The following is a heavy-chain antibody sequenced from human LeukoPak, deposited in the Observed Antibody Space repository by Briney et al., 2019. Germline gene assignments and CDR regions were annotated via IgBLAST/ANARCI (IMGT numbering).Heavy chain of an antibody. J-gene: IGHJ4*02. V-gene: IGHV1-18*01. CDR3: ASSGSGSYHSPSY. Sequence: ASVKASCTASAYTFTSYAISWMRQAPGQGLEWMGWISVYNGNTNYAQKLQGRVTMTTDTSTNTAYMELRSLRFDDTAVYYCASSGSGSYHSPSYWGQGTLVIVSS. CDR2: ISVYNGNT. D-gene: IGHD3-10*01. CDR1: AYTFTSYA.